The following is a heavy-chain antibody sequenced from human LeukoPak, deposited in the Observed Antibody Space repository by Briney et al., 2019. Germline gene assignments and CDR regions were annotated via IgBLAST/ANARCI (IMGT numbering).Heavy chain of an antibody. CDR3: AREGVVPAAKGDLYGMDV. V-gene: IGHV1-46*01. D-gene: IGHD2-2*01. CDR1: GYTFTSYY. J-gene: IGHJ6*02. Sequence: ASVKVSCKASGYTFTSYYMHWVRQAPGQGLEWMGIINPSGGSASYAQKFQGRVTMTRDTSTSTVYMELSSLRSEDTAVYCCAREGVVPAAKGDLYGMDVWGQGTTVTVSS. CDR2: INPSGGSA.